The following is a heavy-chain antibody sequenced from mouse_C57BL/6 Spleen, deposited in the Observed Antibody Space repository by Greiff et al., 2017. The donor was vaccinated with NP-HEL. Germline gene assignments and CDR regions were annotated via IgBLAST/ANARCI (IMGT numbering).Heavy chain of an antibody. CDR1: GYAFSSSW. D-gene: IGHD1-1*01. Sequence: QVQLKEPGPELVKPGASVKISCKASGYAFSSSWMNWVKQRPGKGLEWIGRIYPGDGDTNYNGKFKGKATLTADKSSRTAYMQLSSLTSEDSAVDFCSISGITTVVTTRYYAMDYWGQGTSVTVSS. V-gene: IGHV1-82*01. CDR2: IYPGDGDT. J-gene: IGHJ4*01. CDR3: SISGITTVVTTRYYAMDY.